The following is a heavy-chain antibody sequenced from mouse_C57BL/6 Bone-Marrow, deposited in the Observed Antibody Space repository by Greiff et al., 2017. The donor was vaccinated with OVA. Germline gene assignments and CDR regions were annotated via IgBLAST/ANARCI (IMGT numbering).Heavy chain of an antibody. CDR3: ARRGDGEYYFDY. CDR1: GFTFSSYG. J-gene: IGHJ2*01. V-gene: IGHV5-6*02. D-gene: IGHD3-3*01. Sequence: EVKLVESGGDLVKPGGSLKLSCAASGFTFSSYGMSWVRQTPDKRLEWVATISSGGSYTYYPDSVKGRFTISRDNATNTLYLQMSSLKSEDTAMYYCARRGDGEYYFDYWGQGTTLTVSS. CDR2: ISSGGSYT.